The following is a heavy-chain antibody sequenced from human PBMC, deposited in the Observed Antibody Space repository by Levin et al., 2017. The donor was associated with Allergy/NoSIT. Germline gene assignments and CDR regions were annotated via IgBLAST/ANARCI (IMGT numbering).Heavy chain of an antibody. D-gene: IGHD4-23*01. Sequence: GESLKISCKASGYLFTNFGISWVRQAPGQGLEWMGWISTHNGDRKSAQKFQGRVTMTTDTSTTTAYMELRSLRSDDTAVYFCARDVRLDWVVTTEGSFDYWGQGTLVTVSS. CDR3: ARDVRLDWVVTTEGSFDY. CDR1: GYLFTNFG. V-gene: IGHV1-18*04. J-gene: IGHJ4*02. CDR2: ISTHNGDR.